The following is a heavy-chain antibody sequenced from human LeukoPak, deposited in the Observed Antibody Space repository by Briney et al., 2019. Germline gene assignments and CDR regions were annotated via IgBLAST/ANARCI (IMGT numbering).Heavy chain of an antibody. CDR2: INPSGGST. CDR3: ARMAPHYDILTGYYFNAPGRWWFDP. Sequence: ASVKVSCKASGCTFTSYYMHWVRQAPGQGLEWMGIINPSGGSTSYAQKFQGRVTMTRDTSTSTVYMELSSLKSEDTAVYYCARMAPHYDILTGYYFNAPGRWWFDPWGQGTLVTVSS. D-gene: IGHD3-9*01. CDR1: GCTFTSYY. V-gene: IGHV1-46*01. J-gene: IGHJ5*02.